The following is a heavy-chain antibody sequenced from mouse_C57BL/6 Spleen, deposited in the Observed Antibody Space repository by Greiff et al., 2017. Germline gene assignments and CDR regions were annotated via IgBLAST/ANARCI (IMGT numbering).Heavy chain of an antibody. Sequence: EVMLVESGGGLVQPKGSLKLSCAASGFSFNTYAMNWVRQAPGKGLEWVARIRSKSNNYATYYADSVKDRFTISRDDSESMLYLQMNNLKTEDTAMYYCVRDGAYDGYYGNAMDYWGQGTSVTVSS. CDR1: GFSFNTYA. V-gene: IGHV10-1*01. CDR3: VRDGAYDGYYGNAMDY. CDR2: IRSKSNNYAT. J-gene: IGHJ4*01. D-gene: IGHD2-3*01.